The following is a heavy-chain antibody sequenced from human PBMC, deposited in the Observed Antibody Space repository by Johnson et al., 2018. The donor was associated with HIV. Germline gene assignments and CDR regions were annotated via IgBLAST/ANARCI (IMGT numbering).Heavy chain of an antibody. D-gene: IGHD6-13*01. CDR1: GFTFSSYA. CDR3: AKGRTGYSSSPAPDAFDI. J-gene: IGHJ3*02. CDR2: ISCSGGST. V-gene: IGHV3-23*04. Sequence: VQLVESGGGLVQPGGSLRLSCAASGFTFSSYAMSWVRQAPGKGLELVSAISCSGGSTYYADSVKGRFTISRDNSKNTLYLQMNSLRAEDTAVYYCAKGRTGYSSSPAPDAFDIWGQGTMVTVSS.